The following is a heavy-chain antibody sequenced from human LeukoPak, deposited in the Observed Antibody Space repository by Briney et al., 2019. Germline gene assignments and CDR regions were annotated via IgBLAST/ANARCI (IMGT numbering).Heavy chain of an antibody. Sequence: GGSLRLSCAASGFTFSSYGMHWVRQAPGKGLEWVAVISYDGSNKYYADSVKGRFTISRDNAKNSLYLQMNSLRAEDTAVYYCARLYSSSSGKAFDIWGQGTMVTVSS. V-gene: IGHV3-30*03. CDR3: ARLYSSSSGKAFDI. J-gene: IGHJ3*02. CDR2: ISYDGSNK. D-gene: IGHD6-6*01. CDR1: GFTFSSYG.